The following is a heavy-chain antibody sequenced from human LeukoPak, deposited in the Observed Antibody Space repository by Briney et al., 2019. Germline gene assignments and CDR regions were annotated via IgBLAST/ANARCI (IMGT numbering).Heavy chain of an antibody. CDR3: ARDLGAAVAATHPYLKVTQRLALDY. D-gene: IGHD6-19*01. J-gene: IGHJ4*02. V-gene: IGHV3-30*04. CDR2: ISYDGSNK. CDR1: GFTFSSYA. Sequence: GGSLRLSCAASGFTFSSYAMHWVRQAPGKGLEWVAVISYDGSNKYYADSVKGQFTISRDNSKNTLYLQMNSLRAEDTAVYYCARDLGAAVAATHPYLKVTQRLALDYWGQGTLVTVSS.